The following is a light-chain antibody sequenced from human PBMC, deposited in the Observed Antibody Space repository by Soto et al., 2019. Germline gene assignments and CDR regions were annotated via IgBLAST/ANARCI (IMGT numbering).Light chain of an antibody. CDR2: AAS. V-gene: IGKV3-20*01. CDR1: QSVSSKF. CDR3: QQYVSSTRT. Sequence: WTQSPSSLFSAVGKRVTMTYGTSQSVSSKFLAWYQQKHGQAPRLLIYAASSRATGIPDRFSGSVSGTDGTITISRLEKEDVSVYYCQQYVSSTRTFGQGTKVDI. J-gene: IGKJ1*01.